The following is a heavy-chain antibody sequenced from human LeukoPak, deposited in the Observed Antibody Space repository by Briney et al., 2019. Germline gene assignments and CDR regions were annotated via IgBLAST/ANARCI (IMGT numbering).Heavy chain of an antibody. D-gene: IGHD6-19*01. J-gene: IGHJ6*02. CDR3: ARLVGYRSGWYGTDYYYYGMDV. CDR1: GGSISSSSYY. CDR2: IYYSGST. Sequence: SETLSLTCTVCGGSISSSSYYCGWIRQPPGKGLEWIGSIYYSGSTYYNPSLKCRVTISVDTSKNQFSLKLSSVTAADAAVYYCARLVGYRSGWYGTDYYYYGMDVWGQGTTVTVSS. V-gene: IGHV4-39*01.